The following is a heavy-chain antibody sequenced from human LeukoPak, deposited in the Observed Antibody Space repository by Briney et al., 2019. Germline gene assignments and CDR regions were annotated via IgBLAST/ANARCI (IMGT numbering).Heavy chain of an antibody. V-gene: IGHV4-39*07. CDR3: ARVGGSYYDY. CDR2: IYYSGST. J-gene: IGHJ4*02. D-gene: IGHD1-26*01. CDR1: GGSISSSSYY. Sequence: SETLSLTCTVSGGSISSSSYYWGWIRQPPGKGLEWIGSIYYSGSTYYNPSLKSRVTISVDTSKNQFSLKLSSVTAADTAVYYCARVGGSYYDYWGQGTLVTVSS.